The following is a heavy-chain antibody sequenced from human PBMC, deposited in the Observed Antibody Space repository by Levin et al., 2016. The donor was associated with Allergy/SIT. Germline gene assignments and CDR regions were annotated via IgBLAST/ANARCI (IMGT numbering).Heavy chain of an antibody. Sequence: ASVKVSCKASGYSFSDYGISWVRQAPGQGLEWMGWINPHNAKTIYAQKLQGRVTLTTDTSTSTAYMDLTSLRSDDTAVYYCARTYESGTRVRGYYYYYMDVWGKGTTVTVSS. CDR1: GYSFSDYG. CDR3: ARTYESGTRVRGYYYYYMDV. V-gene: IGHV1-18*01. D-gene: IGHD3-22*01. CDR2: INPHNAKT. J-gene: IGHJ6*03.